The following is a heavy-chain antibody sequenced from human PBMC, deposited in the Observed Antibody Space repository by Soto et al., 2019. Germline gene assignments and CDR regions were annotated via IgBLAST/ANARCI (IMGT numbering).Heavy chain of an antibody. CDR2: ISYDGSNK. J-gene: IGHJ6*02. D-gene: IGHD6-6*01. Sequence: QVQLVESGGGVVQPGRSLRLSCAASGFTFSSYAMHWVRQAPGKGLEWVAVISYDGSNKYYADSVKGRFTISRDNSKNTLYLQMNSLRAEDTAVYYCARDFEYSTHISTRYGMDVWGQGTTVTVSS. CDR3: ARDFEYSTHISTRYGMDV. CDR1: GFTFSSYA. V-gene: IGHV3-30-3*01.